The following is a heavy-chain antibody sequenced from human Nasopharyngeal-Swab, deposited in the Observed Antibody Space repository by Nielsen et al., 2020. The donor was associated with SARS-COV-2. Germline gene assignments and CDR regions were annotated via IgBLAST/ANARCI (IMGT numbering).Heavy chain of an antibody. CDR2: IYTSGST. D-gene: IGHD6-19*01. Sequence: SETLSLTCTVSGGSISSGNYYWSWIRQPAGKGLEWIGRIYTSGSTNYNPSLKSRVTISVDTSKNQISLKLSSVTAADTAVYYCARAPAQGSGWYYFDYWGQGTLVTVSS. CDR3: ARAPAQGSGWYYFDY. CDR1: GGSISSGNYY. J-gene: IGHJ4*02. V-gene: IGHV4-61*02.